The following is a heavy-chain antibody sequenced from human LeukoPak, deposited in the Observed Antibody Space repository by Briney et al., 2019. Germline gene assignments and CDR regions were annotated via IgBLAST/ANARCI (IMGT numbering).Heavy chain of an antibody. D-gene: IGHD3-3*01. CDR2: ISSSSSYI. CDR3: ARDRRGYDFWSGYDY. J-gene: IGHJ4*02. V-gene: IGHV3-21*01. CDR1: GFTFSSYS. Sequence: GGSLRLSCAASGFTFSSYSMNWVRQAPGKGLEWVSSISSSSSYIYYADSVKGRFTISRENAKNSLYLQMNSLRAEDTAVYYCARDRRGYDFWSGYDYWGQGTLVTVSS.